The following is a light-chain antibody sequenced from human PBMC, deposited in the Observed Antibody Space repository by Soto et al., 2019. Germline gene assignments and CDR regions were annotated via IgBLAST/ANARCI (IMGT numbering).Light chain of an antibody. Sequence: DIQMTQSPSTLSGSIGDRVSITCRASQTISSWLAWYQQKTGKAPKILIYKESTLKSGVPSRFSGSGSGTEFNLTISRLQPDDFATYYCQNYNSYSEACGQGTKVDIK. CDR3: QNYNSYSEA. J-gene: IGKJ1*01. V-gene: IGKV1-5*03. CDR2: KES. CDR1: QTISSW.